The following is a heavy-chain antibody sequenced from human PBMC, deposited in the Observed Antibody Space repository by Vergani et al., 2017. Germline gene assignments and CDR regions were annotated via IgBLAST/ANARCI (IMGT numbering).Heavy chain of an antibody. V-gene: IGHV3-21*01. J-gene: IGHJ3*02. D-gene: IGHD2-8*02. Sequence: EVQLVESGGGLVKPGGSLRLSCAASGFTFSSYSMNWVRQAPGKGLEWVSSISSSSSYIYYADSVKGRFTISRDNAKNSLYLQMNSLRAEDTAVYYCARDFFPGLGVPDAFDIWGQGKMVTVSS. CDR3: ARDFFPGLGVPDAFDI. CDR2: ISSSSSYI. CDR1: GFTFSSYS.